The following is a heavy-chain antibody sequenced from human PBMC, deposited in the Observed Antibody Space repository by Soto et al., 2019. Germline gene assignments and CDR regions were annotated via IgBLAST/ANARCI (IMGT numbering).Heavy chain of an antibody. J-gene: IGHJ4*02. CDR3: ARSIANDYSNRQDY. Sequence: QVQLVQAGAEVKKPGASVKVSCKASGYTFTAYYIHLVRQAPGQGLEWMGWINPSTGGTKYAQKFQDRVTMTRDTSTSTAYMELGRLRSDDTAVFYCARSIANDYSNRQDYWGQGTLVTVSS. D-gene: IGHD4-4*01. CDR1: GYTFTAYY. CDR2: INPSTGGT. V-gene: IGHV1-2*02.